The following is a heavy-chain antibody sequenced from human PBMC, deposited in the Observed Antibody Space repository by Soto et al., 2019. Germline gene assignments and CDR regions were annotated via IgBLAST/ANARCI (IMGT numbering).Heavy chain of an antibody. J-gene: IGHJ4*02. CDR3: AKDQGVVVITTTFDY. CDR2: ISYDGSNK. CDR1: GFTFSSYG. V-gene: IGHV3-30*18. Sequence: QVQLVESGGGVVQPGRXLRLSCAASGFTFSSYGMHWVRQAPGXGLEWVAVISYDGSNKYYADSVKGRFTISRDNSKNTLYLQMNSLRAEETAVYYCAKDQGVVVITTTFDYWGQGTLVTVSS. D-gene: IGHD3-22*01.